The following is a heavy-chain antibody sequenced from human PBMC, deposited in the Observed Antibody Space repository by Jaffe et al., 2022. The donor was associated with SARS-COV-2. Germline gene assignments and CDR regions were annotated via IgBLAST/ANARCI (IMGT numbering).Heavy chain of an antibody. CDR1: GYTFTSYG. J-gene: IGHJ4*02. V-gene: IGHV1-18*01. CDR3: ARVVNFVVVTAMAWFDY. Sequence: QVQLVQSGAEVKKPGASVKVSCKASGYTFTSYGISWVRQAPGQGLEWMGWISAYNGNTNYAQKLQGRVTMTTDTSTSTAYMELRSLRSDDTAVYYCARVVNFVVVTAMAWFDYWGQGTLVTVSS. CDR2: ISAYNGNT. D-gene: IGHD2-21*02.